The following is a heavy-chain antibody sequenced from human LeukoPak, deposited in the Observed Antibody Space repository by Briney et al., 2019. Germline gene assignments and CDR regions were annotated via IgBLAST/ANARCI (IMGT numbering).Heavy chain of an antibody. V-gene: IGHV4-38-2*02. CDR2: IYRSGST. D-gene: IGHD1-26*01. CDR1: GYSISSGYY. J-gene: IGHJ6*03. CDR3: ARTGAGYYYYCMDG. Sequence: SETLSLTCIVSGYSISSGYYWGWIRQPPGKGLEWIGTIYRSGSTYSNPSLRGRVTISVDTSKNQFSLKLSSVTAADTAVYYCARTGAGYYYYCMDGWGKGTTVTVSS.